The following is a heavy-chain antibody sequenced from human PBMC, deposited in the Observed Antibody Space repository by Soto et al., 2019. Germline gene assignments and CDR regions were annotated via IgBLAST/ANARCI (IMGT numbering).Heavy chain of an antibody. Sequence: PSETLSVTCTVSGGSVTSYYWSWIRQPPGKGMEWIGYLYYSGSTSYNPSLKSRVTMSVDMSKNQFSLTLTSVTAADTTVYYCARGTDYTQIASYHYGLDVWGQGTTVTVSS. V-gene: IGHV4-59*02. CDR2: LYYSGST. J-gene: IGHJ6*02. CDR1: GGSVTSYY. D-gene: IGHD4-4*01. CDR3: ARGTDYTQIASYHYGLDV.